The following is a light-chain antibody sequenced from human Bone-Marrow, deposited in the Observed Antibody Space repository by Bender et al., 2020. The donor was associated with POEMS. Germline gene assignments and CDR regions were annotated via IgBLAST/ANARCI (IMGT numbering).Light chain of an antibody. J-gene: IGLJ3*02. CDR3: SAWDDSRSGWV. Sequence: QSVVTQPPLLSEAPRQRVTISCSGSSSNIGNHGVNWYQQLPGEAPKLLIYYDDLLTPGVSDRFSASKSGSSASLAISELQSEDEALDYCSAWDDSRSGWVFGGGTKLTVL. CDR2: YDD. V-gene: IGLV1-36*01. CDR1: SSNIGNHG.